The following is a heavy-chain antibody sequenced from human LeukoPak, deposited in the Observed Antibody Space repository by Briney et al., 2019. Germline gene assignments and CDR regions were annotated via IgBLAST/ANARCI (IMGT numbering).Heavy chain of an antibody. CDR3: ARRRIAQRAFDI. CDR1: GGSISSTGEF. CDR2: IYYSGST. V-gene: IGHV4-39*01. J-gene: IGHJ3*02. D-gene: IGHD2-15*01. Sequence: SETLSLTCTVSGGSISSTGEFWGWIRQTPGKGLEWIGNIYYSGSTYYNPSLKSRVTTSVDTPKNQFSLKLSSVTAADTAVYYCARRRIAQRAFDIWGQGTMVTVSS.